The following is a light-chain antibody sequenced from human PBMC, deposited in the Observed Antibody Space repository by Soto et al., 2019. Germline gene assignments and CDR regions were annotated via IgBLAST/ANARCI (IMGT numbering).Light chain of an antibody. CDR2: EVS. J-gene: IGLJ1*01. V-gene: IGLV2-14*01. CDR1: SSDVGNYKY. Sequence: QSALTQPASVSGSPGQSITISCTGTSSDVGNYKYVSWYQQHPGKAPKLMIYEVSNRPSGVSNRFSGSKSGNTASLPISGLQAEDDTAYYCFSYTSSGTYVFGTGTTVSVL. CDR3: FSYTSSGTYV.